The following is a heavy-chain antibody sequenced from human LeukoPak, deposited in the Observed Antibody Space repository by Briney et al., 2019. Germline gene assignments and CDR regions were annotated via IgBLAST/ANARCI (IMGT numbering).Heavy chain of an antibody. Sequence: PGGSLRLSCAASGFTLSRYWMSWVRQAPGKGLEWVANIKQDGSEKYYVDSVKGRFTISRDNAKNSLYLQMNSLRAEDTAVYYCAQSFDNWGQGTLVTVSS. CDR3: AQSFDN. CDR1: GFTLSRYW. J-gene: IGHJ4*02. CDR2: IKQDGSEK. V-gene: IGHV3-7*01.